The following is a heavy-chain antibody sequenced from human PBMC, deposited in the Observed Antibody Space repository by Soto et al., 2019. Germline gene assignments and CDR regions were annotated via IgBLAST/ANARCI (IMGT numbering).Heavy chain of an antibody. CDR3: AREEGSGKYYGVY. CDR1: RSSISRTNW. V-gene: IGHV4-4*02. CDR2: VHHSGST. J-gene: IGHJ4*02. D-gene: IGHD1-26*01. Sequence: LPLTCPVSRSSISRTNWWRLSRPPPGKGLEWIGEVHHSGSTNYNPSLKSRVTISVDKSKNQFSLNLSSVTAADTAVYYCAREEGSGKYYGVYWGQGTLVTSPQ.